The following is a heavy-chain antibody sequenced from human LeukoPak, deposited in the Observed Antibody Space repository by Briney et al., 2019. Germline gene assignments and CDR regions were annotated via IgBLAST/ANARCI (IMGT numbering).Heavy chain of an antibody. CDR2: ISAYNGNT. D-gene: IGHD3-10*01. Sequence: ASVKVSCKASGYTFTSYGISWVRQAPGQGLEWMGWISAYNGNTNYAQKLQGRVTMTTGTSTSTAYMELRSLRSDDTAVYYCARDSRYNNVGDYWGQGTLVTVSS. CDR3: ARDSRYNNVGDY. J-gene: IGHJ4*02. CDR1: GYTFTSYG. V-gene: IGHV1-18*01.